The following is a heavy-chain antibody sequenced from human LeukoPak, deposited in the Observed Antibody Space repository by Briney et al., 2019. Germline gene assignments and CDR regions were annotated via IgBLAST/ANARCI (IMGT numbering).Heavy chain of an antibody. J-gene: IGHJ5*02. D-gene: IGHD3-22*01. CDR3: ARGSNYYDSSGYYSGSWFDP. CDR2: INHRGST. CDR1: GGSFSGYY. Sequence: PSETLSLTCAVYGGSFSGYYWSWIRQPPGKGLEWIGEINHRGSTNYNPSLKSRVTISVDTSKNQFSLKLSSVTAADTAVYYYARGSNYYDSSGYYSGSWFDPWGQGTLVTVSS. V-gene: IGHV4-34*01.